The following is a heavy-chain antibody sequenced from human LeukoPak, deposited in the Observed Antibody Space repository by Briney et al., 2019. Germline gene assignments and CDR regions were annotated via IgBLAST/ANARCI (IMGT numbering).Heavy chain of an antibody. J-gene: IGHJ4*02. CDR3: AREGGYCSSTSCLDLFDY. D-gene: IGHD2-2*01. CDR2: YSGST. V-gene: IGHV4-59*01. Sequence: YSGSTNYNPSLKSRVTISVDTSKNQFSLKLSSVTAADTALYYCAREGGYCSSTSCLDLFDYWGQGTLVTVSS.